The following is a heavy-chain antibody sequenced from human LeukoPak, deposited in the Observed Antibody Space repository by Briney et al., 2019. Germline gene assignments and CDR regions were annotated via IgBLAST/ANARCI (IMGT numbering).Heavy chain of an antibody. CDR1: GITFSSYG. J-gene: IGHJ6*02. CDR2: IWYDGGQI. CDR3: AKHSGDTYYYYGMDV. D-gene: IGHD2-15*01. Sequence: PGGSLRLSCVASGITFSSYGMHWVRQAPGKGLEWVTLIWYDGGQIYYADSVKGRFTISRDNSKNTEYLQMNSLRVEDTAVYYCAKHSGDTYYYYGMDVWGQGTTVTVSS. V-gene: IGHV3-33*06.